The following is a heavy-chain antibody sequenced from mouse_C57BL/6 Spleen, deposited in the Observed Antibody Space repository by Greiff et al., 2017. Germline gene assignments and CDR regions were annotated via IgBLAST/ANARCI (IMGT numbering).Heavy chain of an antibody. J-gene: IGHJ1*03. Sequence: QVQLQQPGAELVMPGASVKLSCKASGYTFTSYWMHWVKQRPGQGLEWIGEIDPSDSYTNYNQKFKGKYTLTVDKSSSTAYMQLSSLTSEDSAVYYCARLGGSSYEYFDVWGTGTTVTVSS. CDR2: IDPSDSYT. V-gene: IGHV1-69*01. CDR1: GYTFTSYW. CDR3: ARLGGSSYEYFDV. D-gene: IGHD1-1*01.